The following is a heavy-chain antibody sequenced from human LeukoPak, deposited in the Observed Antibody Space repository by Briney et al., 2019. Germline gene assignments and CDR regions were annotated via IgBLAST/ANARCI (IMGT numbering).Heavy chain of an antibody. CDR1: GFTFTSYS. J-gene: IGHJ6*04. Sequence: GGSLRLSCAASGFTFTSYSMNWVRQAPGKGLEWVSGISGSGGSTYYADSVKGRFTMSRDNSKNTLYLQMNSLRAEDTAVYYCAKDRGYYQGMDVWGKGTTVTISS. D-gene: IGHD3-10*01. V-gene: IGHV3-23*01. CDR2: ISGSGGST. CDR3: AKDRGYYQGMDV.